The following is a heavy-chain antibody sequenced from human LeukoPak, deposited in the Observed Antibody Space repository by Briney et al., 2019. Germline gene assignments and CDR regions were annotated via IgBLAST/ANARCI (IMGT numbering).Heavy chain of an antibody. J-gene: IGHJ3*02. CDR3: ASYGSGVIDGWDAFDI. D-gene: IGHD3-10*01. Sequence: PSETLSLTCTVSGGSISSYYWSWIRQPPGKGLEWIGYIYYSGSTNYNPSLKSRVTISVDTSKNQFSLKLSSVTAADTAVYYCASYGSGVIDGWDAFDIWGQGTMVTVPS. CDR1: GGSISSYY. CDR2: IYYSGST. V-gene: IGHV4-59*01.